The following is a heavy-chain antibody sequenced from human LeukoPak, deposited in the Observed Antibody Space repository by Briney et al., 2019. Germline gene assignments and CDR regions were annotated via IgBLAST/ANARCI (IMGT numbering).Heavy chain of an antibody. V-gene: IGHV4-34*01. J-gene: IGHJ5*02. CDR2: INHRGST. CDR1: GGSFSGCY. CDR3: ARGRRDIVVVVAAYRNWFDP. Sequence: PSEILSLTCAVYGGSFSGCYWSWIRQPPGKGLEWIREINHRGSTNYNPSLKSRVTISVDTSKNQFSLKLSSVTAADTAVYYCARGRRDIVVVVAAYRNWFDPWGQGTLVTVSS. D-gene: IGHD2-15*01.